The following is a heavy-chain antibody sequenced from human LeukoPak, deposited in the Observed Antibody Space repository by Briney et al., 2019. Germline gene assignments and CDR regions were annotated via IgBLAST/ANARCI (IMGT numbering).Heavy chain of an antibody. CDR1: GFTFSSYG. D-gene: IGHD5-24*01. V-gene: IGHV3-33*06. CDR3: AKGRRDGYNYYYYYMDV. CDR2: IWYDGSNK. Sequence: PGGSLRLSCAASGFTFSSYGMHWVRQAPGKGLEWVAVIWYDGSNKYYADSVKGRFTISRDNSKNAMYLQVNSLRAEDTAVYYCAKGRRDGYNYYYYYMDVWGKGTTVTVSS. J-gene: IGHJ6*03.